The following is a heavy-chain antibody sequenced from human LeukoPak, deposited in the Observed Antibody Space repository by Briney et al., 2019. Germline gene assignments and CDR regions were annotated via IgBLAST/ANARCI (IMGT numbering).Heavy chain of an antibody. Sequence: SETLSFTCAVYGGSFSGYYWSWIRQPPGKGLEWIGEINHSGSTNYNPSLKSRVTISVDTSKNQFSLKLSSVTAADTAVYYCARGRYRFDPWGQGTLVTVSS. CDR1: GGSFSGYY. CDR2: INHSGST. V-gene: IGHV4-34*01. D-gene: IGHD5-18*01. CDR3: ARGRYRFDP. J-gene: IGHJ5*02.